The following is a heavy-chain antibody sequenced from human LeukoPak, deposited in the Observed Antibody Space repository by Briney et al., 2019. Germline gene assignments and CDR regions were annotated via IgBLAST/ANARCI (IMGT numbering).Heavy chain of an antibody. J-gene: IGHJ4*02. Sequence: GGSLRLSCAASGFTLSSYWMSWVRQAPGKGLEWVAKIKQDGSEKYYVDSVKGRFTISRDNAKNSLYLQMNSLRAEDTAVYYCASTTAGFDYWGQGTLVTVSS. CDR3: ASTTAGFDY. D-gene: IGHD6-13*01. CDR2: IKQDGSEK. CDR1: GFTLSSYW. V-gene: IGHV3-7*01.